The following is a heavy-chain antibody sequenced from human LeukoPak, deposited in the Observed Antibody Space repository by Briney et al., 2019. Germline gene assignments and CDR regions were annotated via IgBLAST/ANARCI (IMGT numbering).Heavy chain of an antibody. J-gene: IGHJ6*03. V-gene: IGHV4-38-2*02. CDR2: IYHSGTT. D-gene: IGHD5-24*01. Sequence: SSETLSLTCTVSGYSITSGYYWGWVRQPPGKGLEWIGSIYHSGTTYYNPSLKSRVTTSVDTSKNQFSLKLSSVTAADTAVYYCARGRWLQGSRYYYYYYMDVWGKGTTVTVSS. CDR1: GYSITSGYY. CDR3: ARGRWLQGSRYYYYYYMDV.